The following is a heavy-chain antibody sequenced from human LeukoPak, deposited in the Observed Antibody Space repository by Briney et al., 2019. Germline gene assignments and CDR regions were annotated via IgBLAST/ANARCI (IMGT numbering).Heavy chain of an antibody. CDR1: GGSIRSYH. D-gene: IGHD1-26*01. CDR2: IYDSGRT. V-gene: IGHV4-4*09. Sequence: SETLSLTCTVSGGSIRSYHWTWIRQPPGKGLEWIGYIYDSGRTSYNVSLKSRVTISVDTSKNQFSLKLSSVTAADTAVYYCARNGRLYSGSYSYYFDYWGQGTLVTVSS. J-gene: IGHJ4*02. CDR3: ARNGRLYSGSYSYYFDY.